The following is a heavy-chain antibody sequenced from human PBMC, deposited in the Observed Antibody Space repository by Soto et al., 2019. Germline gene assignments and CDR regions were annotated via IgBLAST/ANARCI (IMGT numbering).Heavy chain of an antibody. Sequence: QVQLVQSGAEVKKPGASVKVSCKASGYTFTSYGISWVRQAPGQGLEWMGWISAYNGNTNYAQKLQGRVTMTTDTSTSTAYMERRSLRSDDTAVYYCARSTDYGDYVAWFDPWGQGTLVTVSS. D-gene: IGHD4-17*01. CDR2: ISAYNGNT. CDR3: ARSTDYGDYVAWFDP. CDR1: GYTFTSYG. J-gene: IGHJ5*02. V-gene: IGHV1-18*01.